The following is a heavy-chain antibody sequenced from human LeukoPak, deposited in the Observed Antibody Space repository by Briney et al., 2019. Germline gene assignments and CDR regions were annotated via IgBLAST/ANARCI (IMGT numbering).Heavy chain of an antibody. J-gene: IGHJ6*02. CDR1: GGTFSSYA. V-gene: IGHV1-69*01. D-gene: IGHD3-22*01. Sequence: GSSVKVSCKAPGGTFSSYAISWVRQAPGQGLEWMGGIIPIFGTANYAQKFQGRVTITADESTSTAYMELSSLRSEDTAVYYCATRPLMYYYDSSGPHYYYYGMDVWGQGTTVTVSS. CDR2: IIPIFGTA. CDR3: ATRPLMYYYDSSGPHYYYYGMDV.